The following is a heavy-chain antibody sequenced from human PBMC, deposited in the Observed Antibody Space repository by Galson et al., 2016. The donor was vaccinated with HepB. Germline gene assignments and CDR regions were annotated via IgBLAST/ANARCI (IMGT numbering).Heavy chain of an antibody. CDR1: GVTPSTSA. CDR2: IKPILGTP. D-gene: IGHD3-10*01. Sequence: SVKVSCKASGVTPSTSAITWVRQAPGQGFEWMGGIKPILGTPNYAQQFLGRMTITADASSGTNYMELSSLTSDDTAIYYCARDVVTLARGSGPSTLDHWGQGTLVTVSS. CDR3: ARDVVTLARGSGPSTLDH. J-gene: IGHJ4*03. V-gene: IGHV1-69*13.